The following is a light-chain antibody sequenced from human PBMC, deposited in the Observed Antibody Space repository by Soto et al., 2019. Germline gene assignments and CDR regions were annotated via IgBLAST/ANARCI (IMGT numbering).Light chain of an antibody. CDR1: QSVGRNF. V-gene: IGKV3-20*01. J-gene: IGKJ4*01. CDR2: GAS. Sequence: EIVLTQSPGTLSVSPGERATLSCRASQSVGRNFLAWYQHKPGQAPRLLIHGASSRATGIPDRFSGSGSETDFTLTISGLEPEDVAVYYCQEYASSPLSFGGGTKVE. CDR3: QEYASSPLS.